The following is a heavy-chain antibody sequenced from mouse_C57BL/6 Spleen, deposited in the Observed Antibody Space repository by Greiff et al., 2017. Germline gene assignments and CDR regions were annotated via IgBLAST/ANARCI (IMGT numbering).Heavy chain of an antibody. J-gene: IGHJ2*01. CDR1: GYTFTSYW. CDR2: IYPGSGST. Sequence: QVQLKQPGAELVKPGASVKMSCKASGYTFTSYWITWVKQRPGQGLEWIGDIYPGSGSTNYNEKFKRKATLTVDTSSSTAYMQLSSLTSEDSAVYYCARGSDYYGSAYFDYWGQGTTLTVSS. V-gene: IGHV1-55*01. CDR3: ARGSDYYGSAYFDY. D-gene: IGHD1-1*01.